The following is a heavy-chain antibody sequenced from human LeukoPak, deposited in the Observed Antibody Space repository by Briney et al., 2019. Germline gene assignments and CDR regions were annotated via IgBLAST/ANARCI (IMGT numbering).Heavy chain of an antibody. Sequence: SETLSLTCTVSGGSISSHYWGWIRQPPGKGLEWIGSIYYSGSTYYNPSLKSRVTISVDTSKNQFSLKLSSVTAADTAVYYCARDTFRGVIFVWGQGTLVTVSS. D-gene: IGHD3-10*01. J-gene: IGHJ4*02. CDR3: ARDTFRGVIFV. CDR2: IYYSGST. V-gene: IGHV4-39*07. CDR1: GGSISSHY.